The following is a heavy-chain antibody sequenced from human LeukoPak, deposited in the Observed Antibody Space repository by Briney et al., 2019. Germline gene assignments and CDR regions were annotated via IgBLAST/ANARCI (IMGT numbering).Heavy chain of an antibody. CDR2: INAGNGNT. D-gene: IGHD6-13*01. CDR3: ARGAPYSSSWYNSFDY. V-gene: IGHV1-3*01. CDR1: GYTSTSYA. J-gene: IGHJ4*02. Sequence: ASVKVSCKASGYTSTSYAMHWVRQAPGQRLEWMGWINAGNGNTKYSQKFQGRVTITRDTSASTAYMELSSLRSEDTAVYYCARGAPYSSSWYNSFDYWGQGTLVTVSS.